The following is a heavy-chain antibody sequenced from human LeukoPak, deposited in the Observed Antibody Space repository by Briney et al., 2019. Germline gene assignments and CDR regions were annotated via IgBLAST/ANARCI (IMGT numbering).Heavy chain of an antibody. CDR3: ARISGTYVFDY. CDR2: ISSSTYT. CDR1: GFTFSDYY. D-gene: IGHD1-26*01. Sequence: PGVSLRLSCAASGFTFSDYYMSWIRQAPGKGLEWVSYISSSTYTNYVDSVKGRFTISRDNAKNSMYLQMNSLRAEDTAVYYCARISGTYVFDYWGQGTLVTASA. V-gene: IGHV3-11*03. J-gene: IGHJ4*02.